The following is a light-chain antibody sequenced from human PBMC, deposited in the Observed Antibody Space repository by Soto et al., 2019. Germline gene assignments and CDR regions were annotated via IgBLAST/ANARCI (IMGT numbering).Light chain of an antibody. V-gene: IGLV1-44*01. Sequence: QLVLTQPPSASGTPGQRVTISCSGSSSSVGSNAVNWYKQLPGTAPKALIYSNNQRPAGVPDRFSGSKSGTSASLAISGLQSEDEADYYCATWDDSLNSYVFGTGTKLTVL. J-gene: IGLJ1*01. CDR2: SNN. CDR3: ATWDDSLNSYV. CDR1: SSSVGSNA.